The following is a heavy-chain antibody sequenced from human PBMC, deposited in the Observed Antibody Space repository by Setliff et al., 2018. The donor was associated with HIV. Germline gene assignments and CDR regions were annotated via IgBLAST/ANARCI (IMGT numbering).Heavy chain of an antibody. Sequence: SQTLSLTCAISGDSVSSKSAAWNWLRQSPSRGLEWLGRTYYRSKWNSDYAPSVKSRVTINPDTSKNKFSLQLNSVTPEDTAVYYCARGGDWDDNYYMDVWGKGTTVTVS. CDR2: TYYRSKWNS. CDR3: ARGGDWDDNYYMDV. V-gene: IGHV6-1*01. J-gene: IGHJ6*03. D-gene: IGHD1-1*01. CDR1: GDSVSSKSAA.